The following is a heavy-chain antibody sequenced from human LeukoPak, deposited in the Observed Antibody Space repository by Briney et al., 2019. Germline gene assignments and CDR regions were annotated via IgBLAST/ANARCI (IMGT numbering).Heavy chain of an antibody. Sequence: SVKVSCKASGGTFSSYAISWVRQAPGQGLEWMGRIIPIFGTANYAQKFQGRVRITTDESTSTAYMELSSLRSEDTAVYYCARSTYGDYGYFDYWGQGTLVTVSS. CDR1: GGTFSSYA. CDR3: ARSTYGDYGYFDY. J-gene: IGHJ4*02. V-gene: IGHV1-69*05. D-gene: IGHD4-17*01. CDR2: IIPIFGTA.